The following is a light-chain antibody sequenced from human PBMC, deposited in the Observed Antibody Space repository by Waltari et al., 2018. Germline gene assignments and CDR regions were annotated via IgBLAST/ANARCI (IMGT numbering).Light chain of an antibody. J-gene: IGLJ2*01. Sequence: QSVLTQPPSASGTPRQGVTISCSGSSSNIGSNAVNWYQQLPGTAPKLLVNSNNQRPSGVPDRFSGSKSGTSASLAISGLQSEDEAEYYCASWDDSLNGVVFGGGTKLTVL. CDR3: ASWDDSLNGVV. CDR2: SNN. CDR1: SSNIGSNA. V-gene: IGLV1-44*01.